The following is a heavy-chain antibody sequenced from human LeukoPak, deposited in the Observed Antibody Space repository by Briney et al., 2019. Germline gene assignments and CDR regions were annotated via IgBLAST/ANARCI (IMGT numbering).Heavy chain of an antibody. CDR1: GCSISSSTYY. V-gene: IGHV4-39*01. CDR2: IYYSGST. J-gene: IGHJ4*02. D-gene: IGHD6-6*01. Sequence: PSETLSLTCTVSGCSISSSTYYWGWIRPPPGRGLEWIRSIYYSGSTYYNPSLKSRVTISVDTSKNQFSLKVISVTAADTAVYYCARPTKGTAAQGYDYWGQGILVTVAS. CDR3: ARPTKGTAAQGYDY.